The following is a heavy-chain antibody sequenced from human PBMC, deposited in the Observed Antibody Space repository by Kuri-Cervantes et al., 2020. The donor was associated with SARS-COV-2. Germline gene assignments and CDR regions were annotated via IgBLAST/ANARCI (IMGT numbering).Heavy chain of an antibody. D-gene: IGHD3-3*01. J-gene: IGHJ4*02. Sequence: SGPTLVKPTETLTLTCTFSGFSLSTSGMCVSWIRQPPGKALEWLARIDWDDDKYYSTSLKTRLTVSKDTSKNQVVLTMTNMDPVDTATYYCVRSTYDFWSGSGGIALNDYWGQGTLVTVSS. CDR3: VRSTYDFWSGSGGIALNDY. CDR2: IDWDDDK. CDR1: GFSLSTSGMC. V-gene: IGHV2-70*11.